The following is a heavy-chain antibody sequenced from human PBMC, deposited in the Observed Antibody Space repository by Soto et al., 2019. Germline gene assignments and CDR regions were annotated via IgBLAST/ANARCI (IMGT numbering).Heavy chain of an antibody. Sequence: EVQLVESGGDLVQPGGSLRLSCAASGFTVSSHYMNWVRQAPGKGLEWVSLIQSGGSTFYADSVKGRFTISRDNSKNTLFLQMNSLRVEDTAMYYCSRDDVYCSGGSCYGVPMVVWGRGTTVTVSS. V-gene: IGHV3-66*01. D-gene: IGHD2-15*01. J-gene: IGHJ6*03. CDR1: GFTVSSHY. CDR3: SRDDVYCSGGSCYGVPMVV. CDR2: IQSGGST.